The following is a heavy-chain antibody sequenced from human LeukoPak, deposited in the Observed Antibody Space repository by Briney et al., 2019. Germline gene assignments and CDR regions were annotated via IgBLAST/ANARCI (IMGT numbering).Heavy chain of an antibody. J-gene: IGHJ4*02. CDR2: IGPDGGTS. Sequence: GGPLRLCCAASGITFYTYAMHWVRQAAGEGLEFVSGIGPDGGTSYYAKSVKGRFTISRDNSKNMVYLQMGSLTADDMGVYYCARGAQLTDYWGQGTLVTVSS. CDR3: ARGAQLTDY. CDR1: GITFYTYA. D-gene: IGHD1-1*01. V-gene: IGHV3-64*01.